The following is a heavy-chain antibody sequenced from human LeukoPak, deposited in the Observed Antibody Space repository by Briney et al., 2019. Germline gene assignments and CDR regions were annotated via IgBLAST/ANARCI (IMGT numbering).Heavy chain of an antibody. Sequence: ASVKVSCKVSGYTLTELSMHWVRQDPGKGLEWMGGFDPEDGETIYAQKFQGRVTMTEDTSTDTAYMELSSLRSEDTAVYYCASMRAWPRSYHHFDYWGQGALVTVSS. J-gene: IGHJ4*02. V-gene: IGHV1-24*01. CDR1: GYTLTELS. D-gene: IGHD1-26*01. CDR3: ASMRAWPRSYHHFDY. CDR2: FDPEDGET.